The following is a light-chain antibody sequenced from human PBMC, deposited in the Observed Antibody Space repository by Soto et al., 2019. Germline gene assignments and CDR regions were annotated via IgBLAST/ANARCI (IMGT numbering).Light chain of an antibody. CDR3: VLYMGRGIS. V-gene: IGLV8-61*01. CDR1: SGSVSTSYY. Sequence: QTVVTQEPSFSVSPGGTVTLTCGLSSGSVSTSYYPSWYQQTPGQAPRTLIYSTNTRSSGVPDRFSGSILGNKAALTITGAQADDESDYYCVLYMGRGISIGGGTKLTVL. J-gene: IGLJ2*01. CDR2: STN.